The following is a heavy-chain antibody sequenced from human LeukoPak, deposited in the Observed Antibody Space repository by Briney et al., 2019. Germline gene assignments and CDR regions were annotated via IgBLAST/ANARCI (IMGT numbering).Heavy chain of an antibody. Sequence: SQTLSLTCAISGDSVSYNVAAWNWIRQSPSRGLEWLGRTLYRSKWYNDYAESVKSRITINPDTSKNQFTLQLKSVTPEDTAVYYCTRDATRTGWFDPWGQGTLVTVSS. J-gene: IGHJ5*02. CDR2: TLYRSKWYN. V-gene: IGHV6-1*01. D-gene: IGHD1-14*01. CDR1: GDSVSYNVAA. CDR3: TRDATRTGWFDP.